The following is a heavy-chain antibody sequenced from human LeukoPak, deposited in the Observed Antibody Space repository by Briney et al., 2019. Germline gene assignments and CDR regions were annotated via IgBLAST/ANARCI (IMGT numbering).Heavy chain of an antibody. CDR3: ATDLTGEEDY. CDR2: ISPDGSST. D-gene: IGHD7-27*01. Sequence: GGSLSLPCAAWGFPFSSYWVQGVRQAPGKGGVWVSRISPDGSSTTYADSVRGRFTISRDNAKNRLYLQMDSLRAEDTAVYYCATDLTGEEDYWGQGTLVTVSS. J-gene: IGHJ4*02. V-gene: IGHV3-74*01. CDR1: GFPFSSYW.